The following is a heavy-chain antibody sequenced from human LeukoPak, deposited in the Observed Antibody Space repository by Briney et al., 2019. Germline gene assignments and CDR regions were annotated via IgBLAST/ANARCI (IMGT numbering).Heavy chain of an antibody. V-gene: IGHV4-61*02. Sequence: SETLSLTCTVSGGSISSGSYYWSWIRQPAGKGLEWIGRIYTSGSTNYNPSPKSRVTISVDTSKNQFSLKLSSVTAADTAVYYCARDRRTGTTFSFDYWGQGTLVTVSS. CDR1: GGSISSGSYY. J-gene: IGHJ4*02. CDR3: ARDRRTGTTFSFDY. CDR2: IYTSGST. D-gene: IGHD1-7*01.